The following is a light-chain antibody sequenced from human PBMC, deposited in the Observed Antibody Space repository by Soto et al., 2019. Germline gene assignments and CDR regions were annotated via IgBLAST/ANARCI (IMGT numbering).Light chain of an antibody. Sequence: SYELTQSPSVSVAPGQTARITCGGDNIGSKSVHWYQQKPGQAPVLVVFDDRDRPSGIPERFSGSNSENTATLTIRKVEAGDEADYYCQVWDITTDPNYVFGPGTKLTVL. CDR3: QVWDITTDPNYV. CDR1: NIGSKS. V-gene: IGLV3-21*02. CDR2: DDR. J-gene: IGLJ1*01.